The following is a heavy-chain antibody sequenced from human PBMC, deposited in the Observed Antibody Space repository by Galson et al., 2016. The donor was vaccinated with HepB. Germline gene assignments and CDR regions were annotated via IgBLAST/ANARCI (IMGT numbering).Heavy chain of an antibody. V-gene: IGHV3-30*09. CDR3: ARDEYFTFDI. CDR1: GVSFSGYA. J-gene: IGHJ3*02. D-gene: IGHD2/OR15-2a*01. Sequence: SLRLSCAASGVSFSGYAMHWVRQAPGKGLEWVSSISSDGSAKYYVDSVKGRFAISRDNAKNSLFLQMNSLRVEDTAVYYCARDEYFTFDIWGQGSMVTVSS. CDR2: ISSDGSAK.